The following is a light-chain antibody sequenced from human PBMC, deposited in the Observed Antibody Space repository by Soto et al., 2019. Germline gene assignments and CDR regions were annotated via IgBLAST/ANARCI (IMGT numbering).Light chain of an antibody. Sequence: QSALTQPPSVSGSPGQSITISCAGTISDLGGYNYVSWYQQHPGKAPKLMIYEVRDRPSGVSSRFSGSKSGNTASLTTSGIQAEDEADYYCSSYRSSSNLFGTGTKVTV. CDR1: ISDLGGYNY. CDR3: SSYRSSSNL. V-gene: IGLV2-14*01. J-gene: IGLJ1*01. CDR2: EVR.